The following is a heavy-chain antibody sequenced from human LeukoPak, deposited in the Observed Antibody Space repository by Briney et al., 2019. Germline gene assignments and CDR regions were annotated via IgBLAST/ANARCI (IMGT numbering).Heavy chain of an antibody. Sequence: SETLSLTCSVSGGSIRSSSYYWGWIRQPPGKGLEWIGSMHYSGGTFYNSSLKSRVTISVDRSKNQFSLKLSSVTAADTAVYYCARSLNYYYDSSPPLVYYWGQGTLVTVSS. CDR2: MHYSGGT. V-gene: IGHV4-39*07. D-gene: IGHD3-22*01. CDR3: ARSLNYYYDSSPPLVYY. J-gene: IGHJ4*02. CDR1: GGSIRSSSYY.